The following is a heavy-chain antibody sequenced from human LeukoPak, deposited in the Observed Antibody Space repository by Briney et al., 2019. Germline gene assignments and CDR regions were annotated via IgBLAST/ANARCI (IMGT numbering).Heavy chain of an antibody. CDR3: ARRAGEHSHPYDY. CDR2: ISGSGGYT. CDR1: GFTFSSYA. Sequence: PGGSLRLSCAASGFTFSSYAMSWVRQAPGKGLEWVSAISGSGGYTYYADSVKGRFTISRDNSKNTLYLQMNSLRAEDTAVYYGARRAGEHSHPYDYWGQGTLVTVSS. V-gene: IGHV3-23*01. J-gene: IGHJ4*02. D-gene: IGHD4-17*01.